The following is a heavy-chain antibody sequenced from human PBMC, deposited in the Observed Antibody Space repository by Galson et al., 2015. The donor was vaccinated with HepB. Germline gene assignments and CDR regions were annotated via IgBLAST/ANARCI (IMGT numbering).Heavy chain of an antibody. CDR2: IYSGGST. Sequence: SLRLSCAASGFTVSSNYMSWVRQAPGKGLEWVSVIYSGGSTYYADSVKGRFTISRHNSKNTLYLQMNSLRAEDTAVYYCARAPGGGDYQFDYWGQGTLVTVSS. CDR3: ARAPGGGDYQFDY. J-gene: IGHJ4*02. V-gene: IGHV3-53*04. D-gene: IGHD2-21*02. CDR1: GFTVSSNY.